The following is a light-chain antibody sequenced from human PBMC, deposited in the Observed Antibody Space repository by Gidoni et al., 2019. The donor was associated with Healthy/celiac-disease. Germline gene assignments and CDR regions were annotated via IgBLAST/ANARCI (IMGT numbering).Light chain of an antibody. J-gene: IGLJ3*02. CDR3: AVWDDSLSGPV. Sequence: QSVLTQPPSASGTPGQRVTISCSGSSPNIGSNYVYWYQQLPGTAPKLLIYSNNQRPSGVPDRFSGSKSGTSASLAISGIRSEDEADYYCAVWDDSLSGPVFGGGTKLTVL. V-gene: IGLV1-47*01. CDR1: SPNIGSNY. CDR2: SNN.